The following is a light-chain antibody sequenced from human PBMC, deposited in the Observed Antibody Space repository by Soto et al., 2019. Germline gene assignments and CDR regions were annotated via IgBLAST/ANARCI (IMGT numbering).Light chain of an antibody. J-gene: IGLJ1*01. CDR2: DVN. V-gene: IGLV2-14*01. CDR3: SSYTSSSTRV. Sequence: QSALTQPASVSGSPGQSITISCTGTSSDVGGYNYVSWYQQHPDKAPKLMIYDVNNRPSGVSNRFSGSKSGNTASLTISGLQAEDEADYYCSSYTSSSTRVSGTGTKVTVL. CDR1: SSDVGGYNY.